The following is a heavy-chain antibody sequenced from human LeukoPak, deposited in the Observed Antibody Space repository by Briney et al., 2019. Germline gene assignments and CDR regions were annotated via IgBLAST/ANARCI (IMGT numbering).Heavy chain of an antibody. CDR2: IYYSGST. CDR3: ARGGHCSSTSCYVLEMATRYRFGWFDP. V-gene: IGHV4-39*07. J-gene: IGHJ5*02. CDR1: GGSISSSSYY. Sequence: SETLSLTCTVSGGSISSSSYYWGWIRQPPGKGLEWIGSIYYSGSTYYNPSLKSRVTISVDTSKNQFSLKLSSVTAADTAVYYCARGGHCSSTSCYVLEMATRYRFGWFDPWGQGTLVTVSS. D-gene: IGHD2-2*01.